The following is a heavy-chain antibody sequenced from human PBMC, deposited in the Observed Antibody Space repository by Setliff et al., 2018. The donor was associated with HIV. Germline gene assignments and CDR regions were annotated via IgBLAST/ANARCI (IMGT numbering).Heavy chain of an antibody. V-gene: IGHV4-59*01. Sequence: SETLSLTCSVTGGSIINYFWGWIRMPPGKGLEWIGYIYYSGSADYDPSLKSRVTISVDTSKNQVSLKLNSVTAADTAVYYCARSPGVDTNMAFDYWGQGTLVTVSS. CDR3: ARSPGVDTNMAFDY. J-gene: IGHJ4*02. D-gene: IGHD5-18*01. CDR2: IYYSGSA. CDR1: GGSIINYF.